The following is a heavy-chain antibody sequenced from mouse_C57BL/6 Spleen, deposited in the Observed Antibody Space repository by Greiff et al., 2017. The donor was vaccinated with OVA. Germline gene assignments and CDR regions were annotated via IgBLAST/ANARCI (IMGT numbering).Heavy chain of an antibody. CDR3: ASGIYYGNPYYFDY. CDR2: IDPNSGGT. Sequence: QVHVKQPGAELVKPGASVKLSCKASGYTFTSYWMHWVKQRPGRGLEWIGRIDPNSGGTKYNEKFKSKATLTVDKPSSTAYMQLSSLTSEDSAVYESASGIYYGNPYYFDYWGQGTTLTVSS. J-gene: IGHJ2*01. D-gene: IGHD2-1*01. CDR1: GYTFTSYW. V-gene: IGHV1-72*01.